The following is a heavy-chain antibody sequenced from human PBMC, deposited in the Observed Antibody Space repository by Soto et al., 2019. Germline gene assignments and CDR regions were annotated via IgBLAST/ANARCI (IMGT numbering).Heavy chain of an antibody. J-gene: IGHJ3*02. V-gene: IGHV4-4*02. Sequence: QVLLQESGPGLLMPSGTLSLTCTVSSGSISTSNWWSWVRQPPGKGLEWIGNIYHTESTNYNPSLKSRVTISIDKSKNQFSLKLSSVTAADTAVYYCARDSLRVTDAFDIWGQGTMVTVSS. D-gene: IGHD2-21*02. CDR2: IYHTEST. CDR1: SGSISTSNW. CDR3: ARDSLRVTDAFDI.